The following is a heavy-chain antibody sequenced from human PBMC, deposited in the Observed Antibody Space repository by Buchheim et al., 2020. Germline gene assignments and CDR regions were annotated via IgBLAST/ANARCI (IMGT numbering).Heavy chain of an antibody. V-gene: IGHV4-59*01. CDR2: INYSGHT. CDR3: ARVKWGTWYLDY. D-gene: IGHD7-27*01. CDR1: GGSISNYF. Sequence: QVQLQESGPGLVKPSETLSLTCTVSGGSISNYFWSWIRQSPGKGLEWIGYINYSGHTNYNPSLESRVTIAGDMSKKQFSLRLNSVTAADTAVYYCARVKWGTWYLDYWGQGTL. J-gene: IGHJ4*02.